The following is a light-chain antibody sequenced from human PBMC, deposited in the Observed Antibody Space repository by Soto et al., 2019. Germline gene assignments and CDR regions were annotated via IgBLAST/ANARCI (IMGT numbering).Light chain of an antibody. V-gene: IGKV1-5*01. CDR3: HSRA. CDR2: DAS. Sequence: DIQLTQTPSTLSASVGDDVTITCLASQTISRWLAWYQQKPGRAPKLLIYDASTLESGVPSRFSGSGSETEFTLTISRLQPDDFATYFCHSRAFGQGTRLEIK. J-gene: IGKJ5*01. CDR1: QTISRW.